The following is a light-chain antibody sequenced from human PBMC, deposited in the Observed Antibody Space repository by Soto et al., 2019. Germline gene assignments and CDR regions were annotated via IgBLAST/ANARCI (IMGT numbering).Light chain of an antibody. V-gene: IGKV3-15*01. J-gene: IGKJ3*01. CDR2: RAS. Sequence: EIVMTQSPATLSVSPGETATLSCRASQSVSINLAWYQQKPGRAPRLLIYRASTRAPGVPARFSGSGSWTEFTLTITSPQSEDFAVYYCQHYNNWLLCDFGPGTRVYFK. CDR3: QHYNNWLLCD. CDR1: QSVSIN.